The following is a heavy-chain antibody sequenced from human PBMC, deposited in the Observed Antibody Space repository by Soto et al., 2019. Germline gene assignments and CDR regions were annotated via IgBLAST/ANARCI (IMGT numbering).Heavy chain of an antibody. V-gene: IGHV1-18*04. D-gene: IGHD3-3*01. CDR1: GYTFTSYG. Sequence: QVQLVQSGAEVKKPGASVKVSCKASGYTFTSYGISWVRQAPGQGLEWMGWISAYNGNTNYAQKLQGRVTMTTDTSTSTAYMELRSLRSDDTAVYYCARFYYDFWSGYSPDYYFDYWGQGTLVTVSS. CDR2: ISAYNGNT. J-gene: IGHJ4*02. CDR3: ARFYYDFWSGYSPDYYFDY.